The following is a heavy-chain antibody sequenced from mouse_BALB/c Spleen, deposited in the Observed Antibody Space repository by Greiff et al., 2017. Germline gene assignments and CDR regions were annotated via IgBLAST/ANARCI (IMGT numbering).Heavy chain of an antibody. Sequence: EVKLVESGPGLVKPSQSLSLTCTVTGYSITSDYAWNWIRQFPGNKLGWMGYISYSGSTSYNPSLKSRISITRDTSKNQFFLQLSSLTTEDTATYYCARYYGSSYAMDYWGQGTSVTVSS. J-gene: IGHJ4*01. CDR1: GYSITSDYA. CDR2: ISYSGST. D-gene: IGHD1-1*01. CDR3: ARYYGSSYAMDY. V-gene: IGHV3-2*02.